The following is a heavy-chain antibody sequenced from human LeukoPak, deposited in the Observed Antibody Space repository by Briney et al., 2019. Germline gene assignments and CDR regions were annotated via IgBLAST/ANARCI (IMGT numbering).Heavy chain of an antibody. CDR1: GWSFSGYY. V-gene: IGHV4-34*01. J-gene: IGHJ4*02. D-gene: IGHD3-9*01. CDR2: INHSGST. Sequence: PSETLCLTCAVDGWSFSGYYWSWIRQPPGKGLEWIGEINHSGSTNYNPSLKSRVTISVDTSKNQFSLKLSSVTAADTAVYYCARGGYLEPYDILTGSPPYFDYWGQGTLVTVSS. CDR3: ARGGYLEPYDILTGSPPYFDY.